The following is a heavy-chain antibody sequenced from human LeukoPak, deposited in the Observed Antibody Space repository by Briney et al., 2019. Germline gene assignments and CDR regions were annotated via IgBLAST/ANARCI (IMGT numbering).Heavy chain of an antibody. D-gene: IGHD4-17*01. Sequence: SVKVSCKASGGTFSSYAISWVRQAPGQGLEWMGGIIPIFGSPNYAQKFQGRVTITTDESTSTAYMELSSLRSEDTAVYYCARIMVDDYGDNGLSWGQGTLVTVSS. CDR1: GGTFSSYA. CDR3: ARIMVDDYGDNGLS. V-gene: IGHV1-69*05. CDR2: IIPIFGSP. J-gene: IGHJ5*02.